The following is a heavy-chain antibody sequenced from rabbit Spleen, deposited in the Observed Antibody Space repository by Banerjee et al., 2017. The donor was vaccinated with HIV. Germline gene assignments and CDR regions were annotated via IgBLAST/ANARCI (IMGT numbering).Heavy chain of an antibody. V-gene: IGHV1S45*01. CDR3: ARDLTSVIGWNFNW. D-gene: IGHD1-1*01. CDR2: INTYTDKG. Sequence: QQQLGESGGGRVKPEGPLTLTCKASGFSFSDRDVWCGVRQAPGKGLEWIACINTYTDKGVYATWAKGRFTISRTSSTTVTLQMTSLTAADTATYFCARDLTSVIGWNFNWWGPGTLVTVS. CDR1: GFSFSDRDV. J-gene: IGHJ4*01.